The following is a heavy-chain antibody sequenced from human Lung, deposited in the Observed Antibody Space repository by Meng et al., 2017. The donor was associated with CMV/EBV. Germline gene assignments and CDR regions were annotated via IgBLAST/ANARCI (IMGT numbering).Heavy chain of an antibody. Sequence: SETLSLTCTVSGASISANYWSWRRRPPGKGLEYIGSISYTGYIEYNPSLKGRVAISLDTSKNQLSLKLASVTAADTAMYYCAGPDDMGSSPHDPFDIWGQGXMVTVSS. D-gene: IGHD1-1*01. J-gene: IGHJ3*02. CDR1: GASISANY. V-gene: IGHV4-59*01. CDR2: ISYTGYI. CDR3: AGPDDMGSSPHDPFDI.